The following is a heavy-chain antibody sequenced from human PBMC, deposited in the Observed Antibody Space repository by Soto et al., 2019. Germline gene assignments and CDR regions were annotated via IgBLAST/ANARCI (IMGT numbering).Heavy chain of an antibody. CDR2: INGGDDSE. D-gene: IGHD3-16*01. V-gene: IGHV3-23*01. Sequence: GGSLRLSCAVSGFTFRSSPMSWVRRAPGKGLEWVSGINGGDDSEHYVDSVRGRFTIIRDNSKNLLLLQMNSLRVEDTAIYYCSKEAHWGIPSPSHDHWGQGTQVTVFS. J-gene: IGHJ4*02. CDR3: SKEAHWGIPSPSHDH. CDR1: GFTFRSSP.